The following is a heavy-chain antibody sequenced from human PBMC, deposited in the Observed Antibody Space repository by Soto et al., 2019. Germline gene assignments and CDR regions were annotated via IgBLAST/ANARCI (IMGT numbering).Heavy chain of an antibody. D-gene: IGHD2-15*01. CDR3: ARDQWYAFDI. CDR2: ITRSGTT. J-gene: IGHJ3*02. Sequence: PGGSLRLSCAASAFTFSGYTMNWVRQAPGKGLEWVSYITRSGTTYYADSVKGRFTISRDNARNSLYLQMNSLRAEDTAVYYCARDQWYAFDIWGQGTMVTXSS. CDR1: AFTFSGYT. V-gene: IGHV3-48*01.